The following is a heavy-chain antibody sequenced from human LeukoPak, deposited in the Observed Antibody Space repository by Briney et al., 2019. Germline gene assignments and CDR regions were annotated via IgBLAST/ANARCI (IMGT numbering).Heavy chain of an antibody. CDR3: AATMVRGVHTHFDY. CDR1: GGSITNYY. J-gene: IGHJ4*02. CDR2: VYYSGST. Sequence: SETLSLTCTVSGGSITNYYWSWIRQPPGKGLEWIGYVYYSGSTNYNPSLKSRVTTSVDTSKNQFSLKLNSVTAADTAVYYCAATMVRGVHTHFDYWGQGTLVTVSS. V-gene: IGHV4-59*08. D-gene: IGHD3-10*01.